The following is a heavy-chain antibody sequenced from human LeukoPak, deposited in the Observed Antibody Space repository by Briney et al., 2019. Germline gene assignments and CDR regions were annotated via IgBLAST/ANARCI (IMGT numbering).Heavy chain of an antibody. CDR1: GFTVSSNY. D-gene: IGHD3-10*01. V-gene: IGHV3-66*01. CDR2: IYSGGST. Sequence: PGGSLRLSCAASGFTVSSNYMSWVRQAPGKGLEWVSVIYSGGSTYYADSVKGRFTISRDNSKNTLYLQMNSLRAEDTAVYYCARTVNGFGELFLRPWGQGTLVTVSS. CDR3: ARTVNGFGELFLRP. J-gene: IGHJ5*02.